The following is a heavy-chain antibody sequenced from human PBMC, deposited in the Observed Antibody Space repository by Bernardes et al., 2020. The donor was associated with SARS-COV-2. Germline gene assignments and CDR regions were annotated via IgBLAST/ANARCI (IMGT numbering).Heavy chain of an antibody. CDR1: GFTFDDYA. V-gene: IGHV3-9*01. CDR3: AKDIRWRDHDAFDI. J-gene: IGHJ3*02. Sequence: GGSLRLSCAASGFTFDDYAMHWVRQAPGKGLEWVSGISWNSGSIGYADSVKGRFTISRDNAKNSLYLQMNSLRAEDTALYYCAKDIRWRDHDAFDIWGQGTMVTVSS. CDR2: ISWNSGSI. D-gene: IGHD2-15*01.